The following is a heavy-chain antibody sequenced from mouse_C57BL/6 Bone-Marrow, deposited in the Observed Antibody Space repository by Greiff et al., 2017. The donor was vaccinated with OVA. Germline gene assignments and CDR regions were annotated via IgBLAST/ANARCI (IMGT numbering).Heavy chain of an antibody. V-gene: IGHV1-63*01. D-gene: IGHD3-2*02. J-gene: IGHJ2*01. Sequence: QVQLKESGAELVRPGTSVKMSCKASGYTFTNYWTGWAKQRPGHGLEWIGDIYPGGGYTNYNEKFKGKATLTADKSSSTAYMQFSSLTSEDSAIYYCARSAAQVTRYYFDYWGQGTTLTVSS. CDR3: ARSAAQVTRYYFDY. CDR1: GYTFTNYW. CDR2: IYPGGGYT.